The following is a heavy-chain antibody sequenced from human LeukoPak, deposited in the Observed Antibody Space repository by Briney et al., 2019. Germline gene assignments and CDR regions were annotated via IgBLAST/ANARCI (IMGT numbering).Heavy chain of an antibody. Sequence: GGTLRLSCAASGFSFSSHGMSWVRQAPGKGLEWVSGIIGGAGSTYYADSVKGRFTISRDNSKNTLYLQMNSLRTEDTAVYYCARGPADYNKLKPGDRDGYNYKSKRTPFDYWGQGTLVTVSS. CDR2: IIGGAGST. J-gene: IGHJ4*02. CDR3: ARGPADYNKLKPGDRDGYNYKSKRTPFDY. CDR1: GFSFSSHG. D-gene: IGHD5-24*01. V-gene: IGHV3-23*01.